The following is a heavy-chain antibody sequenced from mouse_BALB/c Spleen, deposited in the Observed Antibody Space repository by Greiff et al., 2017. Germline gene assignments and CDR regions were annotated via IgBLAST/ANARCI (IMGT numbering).Heavy chain of an antibody. Sequence: EVKLMESGPELVKPGASVKVSCKASGYSFTDYNMYWVKQSHGKSLEWIGYIDPYNGGTSYNQKFKGKATLTVDKSSSTAFMHLNSLTSEDSAVYYCARSGGPITTVGGFAYWGQGTLVTVSA. J-gene: IGHJ3*01. CDR2: IDPYNGGT. V-gene: IGHV1S135*01. CDR1: GYSFTDYN. CDR3: ARSGGPITTVGGFAY. D-gene: IGHD1-1*01.